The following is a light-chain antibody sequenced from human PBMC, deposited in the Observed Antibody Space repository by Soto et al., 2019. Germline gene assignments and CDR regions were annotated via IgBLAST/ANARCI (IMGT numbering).Light chain of an antibody. CDR2: EVS. J-gene: IGLJ3*02. Sequence: QSALTLPASVSGSPGQSITISCTGTSSDVGGYNYGSWYQQHPGKAPKLMIYEVSNRPSGVSNRFSGSKSGNTASLTISGLQAEDDADYYCSSYTSSSTRVFGAGTTLTVL. CDR3: SSYTSSSTRV. V-gene: IGLV2-14*01. CDR1: SSDVGGYNY.